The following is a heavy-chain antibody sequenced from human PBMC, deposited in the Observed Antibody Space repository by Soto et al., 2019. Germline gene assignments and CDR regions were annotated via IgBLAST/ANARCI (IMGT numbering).Heavy chain of an antibody. CDR1: GFTFSSYW. CDR3: ARENRLRYFDWLGSFDI. J-gene: IGHJ3*02. CDR2: IKQDGSEK. D-gene: IGHD3-9*01. Sequence: GGSLRLSCAASGFTFSSYWMSWVRQAPGKGLEWVANIKQDGSEKYYVDSVKGRFTISRDNAKNSLYLQMNSLRAEDTAVYYCARENRLRYFDWLGSFDIWGQGTVVTVSS. V-gene: IGHV3-7*01.